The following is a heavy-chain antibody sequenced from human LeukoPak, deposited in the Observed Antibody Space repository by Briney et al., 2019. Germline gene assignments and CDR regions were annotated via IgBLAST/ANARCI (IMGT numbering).Heavy chain of an antibody. Sequence: PSETLSLTCTVSGGSISNYYWSWIRQAAGKGPEWIGRIYSSGNSKYNPSLKSRVTISVDTSKNQFSLKLSSVTAADTAVYYCASWGGTVVTHTDWFDPWGQGTLVTVSS. CDR1: GGSISNYY. V-gene: IGHV4-4*07. D-gene: IGHD4-23*01. CDR2: IYSSGNS. CDR3: ASWGGTVVTHTDWFDP. J-gene: IGHJ5*02.